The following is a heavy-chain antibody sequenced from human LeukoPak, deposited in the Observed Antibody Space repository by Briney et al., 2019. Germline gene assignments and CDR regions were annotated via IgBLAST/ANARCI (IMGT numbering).Heavy chain of an antibody. Sequence: GGSLRLSCAASGFTFDDYAMHWVRQAPGKGLEWVSGISWNSGSIGYADSVKGRFTISRDNAKNSLYLQMNSLRAEDTALYYCAKDIQNRYYYGSGSYPLFDYWGQGTLVTDSS. J-gene: IGHJ4*02. CDR2: ISWNSGSI. V-gene: IGHV3-9*01. CDR3: AKDIQNRYYYGSGSYPLFDY. CDR1: GFTFDDYA. D-gene: IGHD3-10*01.